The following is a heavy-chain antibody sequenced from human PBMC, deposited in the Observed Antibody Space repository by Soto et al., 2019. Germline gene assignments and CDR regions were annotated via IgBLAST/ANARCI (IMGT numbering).Heavy chain of an antibody. CDR3: ARDSIGDAGTPHLRYYYSGMEV. CDR1: GFTFSSYW. CDR2: IKQDGSEK. Sequence: GGSLRLSCAASGFTFSSYWMSWVRQAPGKGLEWVANIKQDGSEKYYVDSVKGRFTISRDNAKNSLYLQMNSLRAEDTAVYYCARDSIGDAGTPHLRYYYSGMEVWGQGTTVTVCS. J-gene: IGHJ6*02. D-gene: IGHD3-10*01. V-gene: IGHV3-7*01.